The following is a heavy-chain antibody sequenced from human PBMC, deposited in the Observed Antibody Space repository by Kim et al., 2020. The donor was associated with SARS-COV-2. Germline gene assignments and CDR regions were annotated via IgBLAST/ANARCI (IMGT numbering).Heavy chain of an antibody. D-gene: IGHD3-10*01. CDR1: GYTFTSYG. V-gene: IGHV1-18*01. CDR2: ISAYNGNT. CDR3: ARDQGGAPQRFGFATYGMDV. J-gene: IGHJ6*02. Sequence: ASVKVSCKASGYTFTSYGISWVRQAPVQGLEWMGWISAYNGNTNYAQKLQGRVTMTTDTSTSTAYMELRSLRSDDTAVYYCARDQGGAPQRFGFATYGMDVWGQGTTVTVSS.